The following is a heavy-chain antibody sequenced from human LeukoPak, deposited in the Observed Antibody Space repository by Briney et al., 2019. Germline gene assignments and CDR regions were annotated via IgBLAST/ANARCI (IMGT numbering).Heavy chain of an antibody. CDR2: ISYDGSNK. J-gene: IGHJ4*02. V-gene: IGHV3-30*18. Sequence: GGSLRLSCAASGFTFSSYGMHWVRQAPGKGLEWVAVISYDGSNKYYADSVKGRFTISRDNSKNTLYLQMNSLRAEDTAVYYCAKHDDYGDYGVDYWGQGTLVTVSS. CDR3: AKHDDYGDYGVDY. CDR1: GFTFSSYG. D-gene: IGHD4-17*01.